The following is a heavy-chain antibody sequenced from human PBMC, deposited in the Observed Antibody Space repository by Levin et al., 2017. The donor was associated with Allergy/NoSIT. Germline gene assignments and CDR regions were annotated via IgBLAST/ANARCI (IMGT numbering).Heavy chain of an antibody. D-gene: IGHD6-6*01. J-gene: IGHJ4*02. V-gene: IGHV3-23*01. Sequence: SGGSLRLSCAASGFTFSSYAMSWVRQAPGKGLEWVSAISGSGGSTYYADSVKGRFTISRDNSKNTLYLQMNSLRAEDTAVYYCAKDRAQYSSSPRTGDYWGQGTLVTVSS. CDR1: GFTFSSYA. CDR2: ISGSGGST. CDR3: AKDRAQYSSSPRTGDY.